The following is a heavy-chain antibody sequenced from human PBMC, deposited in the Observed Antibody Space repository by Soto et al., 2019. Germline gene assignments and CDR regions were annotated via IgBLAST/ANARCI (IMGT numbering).Heavy chain of an antibody. CDR1: GGSISSRNW. V-gene: IGHV4-4*01. CDR2: IYHSGST. J-gene: IGHJ5*02. CDR3: AGGCSSTSCYTAWFDP. D-gene: IGHD2-2*02. Sequence: QVQLQESGPGLVKPSGTLSLTCAVSGGSISSRNWWSWVRQPPGKGLEWIGEIYHSGSTNYHPSLKSRVTISVDQSKNQFSLKLSSVTAADTAVYCCAGGCSSTSCYTAWFDPWGQGTLVTVSS.